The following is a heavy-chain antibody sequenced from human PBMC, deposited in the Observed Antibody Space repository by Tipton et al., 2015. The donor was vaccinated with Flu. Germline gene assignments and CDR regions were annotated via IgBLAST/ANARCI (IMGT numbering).Heavy chain of an antibody. CDR3: ARGVIYYDSSGPITDAFDI. D-gene: IGHD3-22*01. Sequence: LRLSCTVSGGSISSGSYYWSWIRQPAGRGLEWIGRIYTSGSTNYNPSLKSRVTISVDTSKNQFSLKLSSVTAADTAVYYCARGVIYYDSSGPITDAFDIWGQGTMVTVSS. CDR1: GGSISSGSYY. J-gene: IGHJ3*02. V-gene: IGHV4-61*02. CDR2: IYTSGST.